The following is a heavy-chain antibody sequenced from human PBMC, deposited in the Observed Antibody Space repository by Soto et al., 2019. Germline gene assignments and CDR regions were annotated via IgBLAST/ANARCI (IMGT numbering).Heavy chain of an antibody. CDR3: ARVRYYYDSSGYGGRYYYYGMDV. V-gene: IGHV4-61*01. Sequence: SETLSLTCTVSGGSVSSGSYYWSWIRQPPGKGLEWIGYIYYSGSTNYNPSLKSRVTISVDTSKNQFSLKLGSVTAADTAVYYCARVRYYYDSSGYGGRYYYYGMDVWGQGTTVTVSS. CDR2: IYYSGST. J-gene: IGHJ6*02. CDR1: GGSVSSGSYY. D-gene: IGHD3-22*01.